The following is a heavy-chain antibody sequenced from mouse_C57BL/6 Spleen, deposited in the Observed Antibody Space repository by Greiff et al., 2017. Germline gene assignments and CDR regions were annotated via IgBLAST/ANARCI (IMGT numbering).Heavy chain of an antibody. D-gene: IGHD2-3*01. CDR1: GFTFSDYY. Sequence: EVQLVESEGGLVQPGSSMKLSCTASGFTFSDYYMAWVRQVPEKGLEWVANINYDGSSTYYLDSLKSRFIISRDNAKNILYLQMSSLKSEDTATYYCARAGYDGYYDAMDYWGQGTSVTVSS. V-gene: IGHV5-16*01. CDR2: INYDGSST. J-gene: IGHJ4*01. CDR3: ARAGYDGYYDAMDY.